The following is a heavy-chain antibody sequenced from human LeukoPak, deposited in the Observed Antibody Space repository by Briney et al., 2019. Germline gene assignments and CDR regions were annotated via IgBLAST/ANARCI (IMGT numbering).Heavy chain of an antibody. CDR2: IRSKVNSYAT. CDR1: GFTFSGSA. V-gene: IGHV3-73*01. D-gene: IGHD4-17*01. J-gene: IGHJ6*02. CDR3: TSTVTIRSYGMDV. Sequence: PGGSLRLSCAASGFTFSGSAMHWVRQAPGKGLEWVGRIRSKVNSYATAYAASVKGRFTISRDDSKNTAYLQMNSLKTGDTAVYYCTSTVTIRSYGMDVWGQGTTVTVSS.